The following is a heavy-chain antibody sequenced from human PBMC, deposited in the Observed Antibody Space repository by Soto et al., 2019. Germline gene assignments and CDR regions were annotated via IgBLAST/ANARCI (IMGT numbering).Heavy chain of an antibody. CDR3: ARGSRFDY. V-gene: IGHV3-48*02. Sequence: EVQLVESGGGLVQPGGSLRLSCAASGFAFSSYSMNWVRQAPGKGLEWVAYISSTSSLIYYANSVKGRFTISRDYAKKSALLQMSSLRYEDTAIYYCARGSRFDYWGQGTLVTVSS. J-gene: IGHJ4*02. CDR2: ISSTSSLI. CDR1: GFAFSSYS.